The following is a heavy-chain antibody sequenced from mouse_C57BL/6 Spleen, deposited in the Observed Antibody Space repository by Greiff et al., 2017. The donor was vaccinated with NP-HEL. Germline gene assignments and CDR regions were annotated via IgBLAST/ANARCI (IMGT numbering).Heavy chain of an antibody. D-gene: IGHD1-1*01. CDR2: IHPNSGST. J-gene: IGHJ2*01. CDR3: ARSITTVENLYYFDY. V-gene: IGHV1-64*01. Sequence: QVQLKESGAELVKPGASVKLSCKASGYTFTSYWMHWVKQRPGQGLEWIGMIHPNSGSTNYNEKFKSKATLTVDKSSSTAYMQLSSLTSEDSAVYYCARSITTVENLYYFDYWGQGTTLTVSS. CDR1: GYTFTSYW.